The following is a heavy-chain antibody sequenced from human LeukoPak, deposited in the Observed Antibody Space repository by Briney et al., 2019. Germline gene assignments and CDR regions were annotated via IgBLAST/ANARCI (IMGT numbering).Heavy chain of an antibody. Sequence: GGSLRLSCAVSGFTVSSNHMSWVRQAPGKGLEWVSGISWNSGSIGYADSVKGRFTISRDNAKNSLYLQMNSLRAEDTALYYCAKDIFRGFDGMDVWGQGTTVTVSS. CDR2: ISWNSGSI. D-gene: IGHD3-10*01. V-gene: IGHV3-9*01. CDR1: GFTVSSNH. J-gene: IGHJ6*02. CDR3: AKDIFRGFDGMDV.